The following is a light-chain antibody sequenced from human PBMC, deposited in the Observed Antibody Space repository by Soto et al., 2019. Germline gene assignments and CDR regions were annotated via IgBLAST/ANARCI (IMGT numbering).Light chain of an antibody. CDR1: QSLNRN. CDR3: QHYDDLPPAFT. CDR2: GAS. V-gene: IGKV3D-15*01. J-gene: IGKJ3*01. Sequence: EILMTQSPATLSVSPGERATLSCRASQSLNRNLAWYQQKPGQAPRLIIYGASTRASGIPARFSGSGSGTEFTLTVCRPQSEDFALDSCQHYDDLPPAFTFGPGTKVDL.